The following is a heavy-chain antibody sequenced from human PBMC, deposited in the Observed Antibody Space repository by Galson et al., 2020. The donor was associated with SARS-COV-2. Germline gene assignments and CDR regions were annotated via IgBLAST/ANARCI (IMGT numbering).Heavy chain of an antibody. D-gene: IGHD3-10*01. Sequence: SETLSLTCAVYGGSFSGSSWTWLRLPPGKGLEWIGEVNVGGTTNYSPSLRSRVNISVDTSKNQFSLNLRSVTPADTALYYCARGHRGVVPSPVLGLGPFYSYYYMDVWAKGTTVTVSS. V-gene: IGHV4-34*01. CDR1: GGSFSGSS. J-gene: IGHJ6*03. CDR2: VNVGGTT. CDR3: ARGHRGVVPSPVLGLGPFYSYYYMDV.